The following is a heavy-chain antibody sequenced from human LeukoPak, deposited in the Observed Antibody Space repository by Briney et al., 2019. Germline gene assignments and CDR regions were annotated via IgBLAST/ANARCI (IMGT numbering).Heavy chain of an antibody. CDR2: IIHSGST. Sequence: SETLSLTCAVYGGSFSSYYWSWIRQPPGKGLEWIGEIIHSGSTNYNPSLKSRVTISIDTSKNPFSLKLSCVTAADTAVYYCATTSVLVFDYWGQETLVTVCS. CDR3: ATTSVLVFDY. V-gene: IGHV4-34*12. D-gene: IGHD2-8*01. CDR1: GGSFSSYY. J-gene: IGHJ4*02.